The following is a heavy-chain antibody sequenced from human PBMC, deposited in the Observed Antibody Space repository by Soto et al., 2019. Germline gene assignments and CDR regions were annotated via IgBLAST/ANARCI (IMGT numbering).Heavy chain of an antibody. D-gene: IGHD3-3*01. CDR3: ERGDFWSVTDSFYFAYGIDV. V-gene: IGHV4-59*01. Sequence: SETLSLTCTVSCGSISSYYWSWIRQPPGKGLEWIGYIYYSGSTNYNPSLKSRVTISVDTSKNQFSLKLSSVTAADTAVYYCERGDFWSVTDSFYFAYGIDVWGKGTAVTGSS. CDR1: CGSISSYY. J-gene: IGHJ6*04. CDR2: IYYSGST.